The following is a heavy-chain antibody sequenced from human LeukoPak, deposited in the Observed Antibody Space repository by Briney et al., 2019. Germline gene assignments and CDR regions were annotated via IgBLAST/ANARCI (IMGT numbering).Heavy chain of an antibody. J-gene: IGHJ5*02. Sequence: PGGSLGLSCAASGFTFNSYAMSWVRQAPGKGLEWVSAISGSGGSTFYADSVKGRFTMSRDNSKNTLYLQMNSLRAEDTAVYYCAKEASYCTNGVCYSRIFDTWGQGTLVTVSS. CDR1: GFTFNSYA. D-gene: IGHD2-8*01. CDR3: AKEASYCTNGVCYSRIFDT. CDR2: ISGSGGST. V-gene: IGHV3-23*01.